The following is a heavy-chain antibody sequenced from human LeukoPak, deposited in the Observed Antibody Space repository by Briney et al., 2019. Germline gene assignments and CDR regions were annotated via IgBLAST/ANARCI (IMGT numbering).Heavy chain of an antibody. CDR1: GFTFSSYS. J-gene: IGHJ5*02. Sequence: GGSLRLSCAASGFTFSSYSMNWVRQAPGKGLEWVSSISSSSSYIYYADSVKGRFTISRDNSKNTLYLQMNSLRAEDTAVYYCAKNRVSSSSPDWFDXXXQGTLVTVSS. CDR2: ISSSSSYI. CDR3: AKNRVSSSSPDWFDX. V-gene: IGHV3-21*04. D-gene: IGHD6-13*01.